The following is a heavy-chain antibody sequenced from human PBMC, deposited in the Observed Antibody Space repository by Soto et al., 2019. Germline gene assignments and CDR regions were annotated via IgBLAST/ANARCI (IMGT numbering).Heavy chain of an antibody. J-gene: IGHJ4*02. CDR2: ISGSGGST. CDR1: GFTFSSYA. V-gene: IGHV3-23*01. CDR3: AKDTYYGSGSYTDY. Sequence: GGSLRLSCAASGFTFSSYAMSWVRQAPGKGLEWVSAISGSGGSTYYADSVKGRFTISRDNSKNTLYLQMNSLRAEDTAVYYCAKDTYYGSGSYTDYWGQGTLVTVSS. D-gene: IGHD3-10*01.